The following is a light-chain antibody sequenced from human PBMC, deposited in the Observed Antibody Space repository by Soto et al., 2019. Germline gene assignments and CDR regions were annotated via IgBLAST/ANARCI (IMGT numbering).Light chain of an antibody. V-gene: IGLV2-14*03. CDR1: SSDIGAYDY. CDR2: DVS. J-gene: IGLJ1*01. Sequence: QSVLTQPASVSGSPGQSITISCAGTSSDIGAYDYVSWYQQHPGKAPKLIIFDVSNRPSGVSNRFSGSKSGNTASLTISGLRAGDEAEYYCSSFTSSFTYVFGSGTKVTVL. CDR3: SSFTSSFTYV.